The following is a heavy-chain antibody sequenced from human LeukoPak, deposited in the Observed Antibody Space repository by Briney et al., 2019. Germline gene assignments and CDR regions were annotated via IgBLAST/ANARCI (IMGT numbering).Heavy chain of an antibody. V-gene: IGHV4-39*07. D-gene: IGHD3-22*01. Sequence: PSETLSLTCAVSGGSISSSSYYWGWIRQPPGKGLEWIGSIYYSGSTYYNPSLKSRVTISVDTSKNQFSLKLRSVTAADTAVYYCARVGGITMIVVLITDAFDIWGQGTMVTVSS. CDR1: GGSISSSSYY. J-gene: IGHJ3*02. CDR2: IYYSGST. CDR3: ARVGGITMIVVLITDAFDI.